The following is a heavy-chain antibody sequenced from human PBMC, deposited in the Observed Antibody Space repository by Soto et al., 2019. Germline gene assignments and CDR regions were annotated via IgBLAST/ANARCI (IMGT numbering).Heavy chain of an antibody. D-gene: IGHD4-17*01. V-gene: IGHV4-30-2*01. J-gene: IGHJ4*02. Sequence: QLQLQESGSGLVKPSQTLSLTCAVSGGSISSGGYSWSWIRQPPGKGLEWIGYIYHSGSTYYNPSFKCRVIISIDSSKKKFSLKLCSVTAAATAVYYCARGMTTVPTLDYWGQGTLVTVSS. CDR3: ARGMTTVPTLDY. CDR1: GGSISSGGYS. CDR2: IYHSGST.